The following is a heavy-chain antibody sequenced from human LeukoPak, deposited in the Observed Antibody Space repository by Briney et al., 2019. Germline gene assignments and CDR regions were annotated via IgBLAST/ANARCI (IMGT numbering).Heavy chain of an antibody. D-gene: IGHD5-18*01. CDR3: ARVFKNTAMVTVLYYYYYGMDV. J-gene: IGHJ6*02. CDR2: IKDDGSDK. Sequence: GGSLRLSCGASGFTFRNFWMNWVRQAPGKGLEWVANIKDDGSDKYYVDSVKGRFTISKDNAKNSLYLQMNSLRAEDTAVYYCARVFKNTAMVTVLYYYYYGMDVWGQGTTVTVSS. V-gene: IGHV3-7*01. CDR1: GFTFRNFW.